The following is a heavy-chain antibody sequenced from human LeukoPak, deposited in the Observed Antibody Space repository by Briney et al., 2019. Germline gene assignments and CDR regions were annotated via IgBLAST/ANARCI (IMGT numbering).Heavy chain of an antibody. CDR3: VTLLYEGDAFDI. Sequence: ASVKVSCKVSGYCLTELSMHWVRQAPGKRLEWMGGFDPEDGETIYAQKFQGRVTMTEDTSTDTAYMERSSLRSEDTAVYYCVTLLYEGDAFDIWGQGTMVTVSS. CDR1: GYCLTELS. V-gene: IGHV1-24*01. CDR2: FDPEDGET. D-gene: IGHD2-15*01. J-gene: IGHJ3*02.